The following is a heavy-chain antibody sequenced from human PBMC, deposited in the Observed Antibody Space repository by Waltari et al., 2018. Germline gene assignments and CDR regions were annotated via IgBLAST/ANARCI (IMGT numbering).Heavy chain of an antibody. CDR2: INPNRGDT. D-gene: IGHD3-3*01. J-gene: IGHJ4*02. CDR3: ARSGGGTTTFGVAE. Sequence: QVQLVQSGAEVKKSGASVKVSCKASGYTFTDFFIHWVRQAPGQGLEWMGRINPNRGDTSHAQRFQGRGTKNGDTANTTAYMGVTGLGSDGTAIYYCARSGGGTTTFGVAEWGQGSLVTVSS. V-gene: IGHV1-2*06. CDR1: GYTFTDFF.